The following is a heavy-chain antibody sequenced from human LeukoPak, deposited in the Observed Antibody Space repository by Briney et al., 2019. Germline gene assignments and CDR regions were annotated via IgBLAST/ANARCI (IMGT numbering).Heavy chain of an antibody. J-gene: IGHJ4*02. V-gene: IGHV4-61*02. CDR2: IYTSGST. CDR3: ATLVWGSYRLDY. Sequence: SQTLSLTCTVSGGSISSGSYYWSWIRQPAGKGLEWIGRIYTSGSTNYNPSLKSRVTISYTSKNQFSLKLNSVTAADTAVYYCATLVWGSYRLDYWGQGTLVTVSS. CDR1: GGSISSGSYY. D-gene: IGHD3-16*02.